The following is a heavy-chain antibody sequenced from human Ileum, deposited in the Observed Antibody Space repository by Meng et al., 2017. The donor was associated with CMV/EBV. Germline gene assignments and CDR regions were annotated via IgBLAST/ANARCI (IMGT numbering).Heavy chain of an antibody. D-gene: IGHD3-9*01. CDR2: INHGGST. CDR1: HGPFSGYS. Sequence: YHGPFSGYSWTWIRQPPGKGLEWIGEINHGGSTNYNPSLKSRVTISVDTPRNQFSLTVTSVTATDTAMYFCASMTYDILTGVIFDYWGQGTLVTVSS. CDR3: ASMTYDILTGVIFDY. J-gene: IGHJ4*02. V-gene: IGHV4-34*01.